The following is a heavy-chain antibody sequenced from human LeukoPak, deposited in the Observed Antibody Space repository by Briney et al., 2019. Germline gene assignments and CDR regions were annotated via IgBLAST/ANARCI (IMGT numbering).Heavy chain of an antibody. Sequence: ASVKVSCKASGYTFTSYGISWVRQAPGQGFQWMGWISAYNGNTNYAQKFQGRVTMTTDTSTSTAYMELRSLTSDDTAVYYCARLINGGRGFDIWGQGTMVTVSS. CDR2: ISAYNGNT. CDR3: ARLINGGRGFDI. D-gene: IGHD3-16*01. J-gene: IGHJ3*02. V-gene: IGHV1-18*01. CDR1: GYTFTSYG.